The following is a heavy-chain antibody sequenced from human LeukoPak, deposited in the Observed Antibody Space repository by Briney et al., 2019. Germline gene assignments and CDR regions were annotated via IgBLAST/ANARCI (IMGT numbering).Heavy chain of an antibody. V-gene: IGHV3-30*02. CDR3: ARARGIAAAASYYFDY. Sequence: GGSLRLSCAASGFTFSSYGMHWVRQAPGKGLEWVAFIRYDGSNKYYADSVKGRFTISRDNSKNTLYLQMNSLRAEDTAVYYCARARGIAAAASYYFDYWGQGTLVTVSS. J-gene: IGHJ4*02. CDR2: IRYDGSNK. CDR1: GFTFSSYG. D-gene: IGHD6-13*01.